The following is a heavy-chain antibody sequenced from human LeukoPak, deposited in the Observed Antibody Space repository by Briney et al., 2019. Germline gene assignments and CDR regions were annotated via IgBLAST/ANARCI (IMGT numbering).Heavy chain of an antibody. CDR3: ARETSVLLWFGELFANWFDP. D-gene: IGHD3-10*01. J-gene: IGHJ5*02. CDR2: TYYRSKWYN. CDR1: GDSVSSNSAA. Sequence: PSQTLSLTWAISGDSVSSNSAAWNWIRQSPSRGLEWLGRTYYRSKWYNDYAVSVKSRITINPDTSKNQFSLQLSSVTPEDTAVYYCARETSVLLWFGELFANWFDPWGQGTLVTVSS. V-gene: IGHV6-1*01.